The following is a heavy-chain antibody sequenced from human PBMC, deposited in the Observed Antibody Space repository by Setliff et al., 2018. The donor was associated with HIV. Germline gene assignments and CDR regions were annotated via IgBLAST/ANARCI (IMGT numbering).Heavy chain of an antibody. CDR1: GGSITNGDHY. J-gene: IGHJ4*02. D-gene: IGHD2-2*01. CDR3: ARMSISASVYFDY. V-gene: IGHV4-30-4*08. CDR2: IYYTGDT. Sequence: NPSETLSLTCSVSGGSITNGDHYWAWIRQSPGKGLEWIGYIYYTGDTYYSSSFESRVVISLDTSNNQFSLRVRSVTAADTALYFCARMSISASVYFDYWGQGTLVTVSS.